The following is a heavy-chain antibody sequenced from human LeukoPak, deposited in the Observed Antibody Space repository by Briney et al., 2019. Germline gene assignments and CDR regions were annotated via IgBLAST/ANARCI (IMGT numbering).Heavy chain of an antibody. J-gene: IGHJ6*03. Sequence: ASVTVSCKASGYTFTDYHIHWVRQAPGQGLEWVGWINPKNGDTTYTQKFQGRVTMTSDTSITTAYMELTRLRSDDTAVYYCARDGESCSRISCYRYYYYMDVWGKGTTVIVSS. CDR3: ARDGESCSRISCYRYYYYMDV. V-gene: IGHV1-2*02. CDR2: INPKNGDT. CDR1: GYTFTDYH. D-gene: IGHD3-16*02.